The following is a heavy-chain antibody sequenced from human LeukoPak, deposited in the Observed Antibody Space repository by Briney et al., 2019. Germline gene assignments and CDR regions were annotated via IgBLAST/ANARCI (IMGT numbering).Heavy chain of an antibody. D-gene: IGHD3-22*01. CDR1: GYTFNTYY. Sequence: GASVKVSCKASGYTFNTYYIHWVRQAPGQGLEWMGLINPSGGSTSYAQKFQGRVTMTRDTSTSTVYMELSSLRSEDTAVYYCASGSDSSPYYFDYWGQGTLVTVSS. V-gene: IGHV1-46*02. J-gene: IGHJ4*02. CDR2: INPSGGST. CDR3: ASGSDSSPYYFDY.